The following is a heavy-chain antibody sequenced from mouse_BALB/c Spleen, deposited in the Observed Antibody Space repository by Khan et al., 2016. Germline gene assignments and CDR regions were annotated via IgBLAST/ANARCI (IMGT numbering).Heavy chain of an antibody. Sequence: QVQLQQSGAELVKPGASVKLSCKASGYTFTSYSMYWVKQRPGQGLEWIAEINPSNGGTNFNEKFKSKATLTVDKSSSTAYMQLSSLTSEDSAVYYCTLFDYWGQGTTLTVSS. CDR2: INPSNGGT. CDR1: GYTFTSYS. J-gene: IGHJ2*01. V-gene: IGHV1S81*02. CDR3: TLFDY.